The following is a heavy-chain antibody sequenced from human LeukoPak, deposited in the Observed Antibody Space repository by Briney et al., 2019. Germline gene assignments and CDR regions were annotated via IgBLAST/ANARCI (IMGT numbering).Heavy chain of an antibody. CDR1: GFTFSSYW. CDR3: ARIYCSGGSCYSVFDACDI. V-gene: IGHV3-7*03. Sequence: GGSLRLSCAASGFTFSSYWMSWVRQAPGKGLEWVANIKQDGSEKYYVDSVKGRFTISRDNAKNSLYLQMNSLRAEDTAVYYCARIYCSGGSCYSVFDACDIWGQGTMVTVSS. CDR2: IKQDGSEK. J-gene: IGHJ3*02. D-gene: IGHD2-15*01.